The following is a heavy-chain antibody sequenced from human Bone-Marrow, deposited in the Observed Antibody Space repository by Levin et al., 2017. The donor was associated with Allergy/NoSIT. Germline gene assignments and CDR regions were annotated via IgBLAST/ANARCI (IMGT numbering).Heavy chain of an antibody. CDR3: AGVSYYGSDNYYEYYFHY. D-gene: IGHD3-10*01. V-gene: IGHV4-39*07. J-gene: IGHJ4*02. CDR2: IYYTGRS. CDR1: GGSIYNSPYF. Sequence: GSLRLSCTVSGGSIYNSPYFWAWIRQPPGKGLEWIGSIYYTGRSFYNPSLTRRVTISVDTSTNHFSLQLTSVTAADTAMYYCAGVSYYGSDNYYEYYFHYWGQGTLLTVSS.